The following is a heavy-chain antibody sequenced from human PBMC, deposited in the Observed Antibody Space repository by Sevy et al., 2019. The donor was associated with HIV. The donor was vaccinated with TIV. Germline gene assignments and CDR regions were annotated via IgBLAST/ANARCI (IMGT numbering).Heavy chain of an antibody. Sequence: GGSLRLSCAASGFTFDDHTMHWVRQPPGKGLEWVPLISWDGGSTYYAEPVKGPFTISRDNSKNSLFLQMNSLGAEDTALYYCAKDMASEGGGAYYFDYWGQGTLVTVSS. J-gene: IGHJ4*02. D-gene: IGHD3-16*01. CDR2: ISWDGGST. CDR1: GFTFDDHT. V-gene: IGHV3-43*01. CDR3: AKDMASEGGGAYYFDY.